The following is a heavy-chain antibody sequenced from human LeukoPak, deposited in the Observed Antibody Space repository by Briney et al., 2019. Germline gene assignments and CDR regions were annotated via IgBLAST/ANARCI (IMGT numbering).Heavy chain of an antibody. J-gene: IGHJ4*02. D-gene: IGHD4-23*01. CDR2: INSEGSST. CDR3: ERGIGKSEGY. CDR1: GFTFSSYW. V-gene: IGHV3-74*01. Sequence: PGGSLRLSCAASGFTFSSYWMHWVRQAPGKGLVWVSRINSEGSSTSYADSVKGRFTISRDNAKNSVYLQMNSLRAEDTAVYYCERGIGKSEGYWGERTLVTVSS.